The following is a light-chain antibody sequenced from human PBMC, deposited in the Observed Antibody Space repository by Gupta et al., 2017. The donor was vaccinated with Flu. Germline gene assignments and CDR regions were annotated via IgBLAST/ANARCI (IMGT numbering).Light chain of an antibody. V-gene: IGKV3-20*01. CDR2: GVT. Sequence: EVVLTQSPGTVSLSPGERVTLPCRASQSLNHFLAWYQQKPGQAPRLLLYGVTRGATGISERFSGSGSGTDFTLTINRLEPEDFAVYYCQQYGNSPLTFGGGTKVEI. CDR1: QSLNHF. CDR3: QQYGNSPLT. J-gene: IGKJ4*01.